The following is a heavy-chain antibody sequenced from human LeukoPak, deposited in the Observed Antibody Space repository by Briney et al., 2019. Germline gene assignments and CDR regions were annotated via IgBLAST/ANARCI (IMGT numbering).Heavy chain of an antibody. Sequence: GGSLRLSCAASGFTVSSNYMSWVRQAPGKGLEWVSVIYSGGSTYYADSVKGRFTISRDNSKNTLYHQMNSLRAEDTAVYYCARDTYYYGSGTFDYWGQGTLVTVSS. CDR3: ARDTYYYGSGTFDY. D-gene: IGHD3-10*01. V-gene: IGHV3-53*01. J-gene: IGHJ4*02. CDR2: IYSGGST. CDR1: GFTVSSNY.